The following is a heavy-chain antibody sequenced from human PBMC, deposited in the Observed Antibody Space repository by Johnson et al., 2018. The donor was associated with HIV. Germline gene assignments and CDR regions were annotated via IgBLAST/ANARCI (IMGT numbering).Heavy chain of an antibody. CDR1: GFSFSTYG. J-gene: IGHJ3*01. D-gene: IGHD4-11*01. CDR2: IRYDGSNK. Sequence: QLVESGGGVVQPGGSLRLSCAASGFSFSTYGMHWVRQAPGKGRKWVSFIRYDGSNKYSADFVKGRFTISRDTSKKSVFLQMNNLRPEDTAVYYCAKETRDSRSAFDVWGQGTLVTVSS. CDR3: AKETRDSRSAFDV. V-gene: IGHV3-30*02.